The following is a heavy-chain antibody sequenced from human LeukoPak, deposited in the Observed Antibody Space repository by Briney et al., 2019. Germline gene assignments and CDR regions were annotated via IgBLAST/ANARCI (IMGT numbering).Heavy chain of an antibody. V-gene: IGHV3-30*03. CDR3: VGGGAVYYFDY. CDR2: ISYDGSNK. J-gene: IGHJ4*02. CDR1: GFTFSSYG. D-gene: IGHD1-26*01. Sequence: SGGSLRLSCAASGFTFSSYGMHWVRQAPGKGLEWVAVISYDGSNKYYADSVKGRFTISRDNSKNTLYLQMNSLRAEDTAVYYCVGGGAVYYFDYWGQGTLVTVSS.